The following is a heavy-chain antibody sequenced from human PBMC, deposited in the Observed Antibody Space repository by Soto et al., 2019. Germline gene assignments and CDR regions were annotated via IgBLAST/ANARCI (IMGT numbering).Heavy chain of an antibody. CDR1: GYTFTSYA. CDR2: INAGNGIT. V-gene: IGHV1-3*01. Sequence: ASVKVSCKASGYTFTSYAMHWVRQAPGQRLEWMGWINAGNGITKYSQKFQGRVTITRDTSASTAYMELSSLRSEDTAVYYCARDVAGGSRLGELSEYFDYWGQGIQVTVSS. D-gene: IGHD3-16*02. J-gene: IGHJ4*02. CDR3: ARDVAGGSRLGELSEYFDY.